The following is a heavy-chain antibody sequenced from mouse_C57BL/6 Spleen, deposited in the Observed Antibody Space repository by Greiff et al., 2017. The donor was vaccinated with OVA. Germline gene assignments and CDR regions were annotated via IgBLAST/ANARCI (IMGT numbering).Heavy chain of an antibody. Sequence: EVKLMESGGGLVKPGGSLKLSCAASGFTFSDYGMHWVRQAPEKGLEWVAYISSGSSTIYYADTVKGRFTISRDNAKNTLFLQRTSLSSEDTAMYYCARGDCSRGYFYAMAYWGQGPSVPVPS. V-gene: IGHV5-17*01. CDR3: ARGDCSRGYFYAMAY. D-gene: IGHD1-1*01. CDR1: GFTFSDYG. J-gene: IGHJ4*01. CDR2: ISSGSSTI.